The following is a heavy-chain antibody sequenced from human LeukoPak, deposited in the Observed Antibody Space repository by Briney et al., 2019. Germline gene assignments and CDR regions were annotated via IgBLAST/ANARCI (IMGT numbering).Heavy chain of an antibody. J-gene: IGHJ4*02. Sequence: AEPLSLTCAVYSDPFRGQDWNWLRLPPGKALVWIGEIKDSEDTNYPPSLKSRVPISQDPSKNQFSLKLTSVTSFYPAFFYCARGPLNGSDWHNVRKFDYWGQGGQVSVSS. CDR1: SDPFRGQD. V-gene: IGHV4-34*01. D-gene: IGHD2-21*01. CDR3: ARGPLNGSDWHNVRKFDY. CDR2: IKDSEDT.